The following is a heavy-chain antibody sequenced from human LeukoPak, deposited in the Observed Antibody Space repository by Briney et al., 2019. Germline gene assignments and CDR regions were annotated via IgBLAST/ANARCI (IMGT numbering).Heavy chain of an antibody. J-gene: IGHJ4*02. D-gene: IGHD2-15*01. CDR2: ISGFGTTT. CDR1: GFTFSSYS. Sequence: GGSLRLSCAASGFTFSSYSMSWVRQAPGKGMEWVSSISGFGTTTYYADSVKGRFTISRDNSKNTLYLQMNSLRAEDTAVYYCAKMLVFDYWGQGTLVTVSS. V-gene: IGHV3-23*01. CDR3: AKMLVFDY.